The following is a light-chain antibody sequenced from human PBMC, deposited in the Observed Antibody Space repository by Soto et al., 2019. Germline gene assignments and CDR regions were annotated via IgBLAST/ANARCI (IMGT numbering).Light chain of an antibody. V-gene: IGKV3-20*01. CDR3: QHYVERSPIT. J-gene: IGKJ5*01. CDR1: QSVSSR. Sequence: EIVMTQSPSTLSLSPGGRSTLPCRASQSVSSRLAWYQQKPGQAPRLIXSGASSRATGIPDRFSGSGSGTDFTLTISRLEPQDFALYYCQHYVERSPITFGQGTRLEIK. CDR2: GAS.